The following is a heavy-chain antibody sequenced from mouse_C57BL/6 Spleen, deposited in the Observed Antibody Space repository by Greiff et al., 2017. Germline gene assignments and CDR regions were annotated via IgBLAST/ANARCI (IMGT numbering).Heavy chain of an antibody. D-gene: IGHD6-1*01. CDR3: ARSARDWYFDV. CDR1: GYTFPSYW. CDR2: IDPSDSYT. V-gene: IGHV1-69*01. Sequence: QVQLQQPGAELVMPGASVKLSCKASGYTFPSYWMHWVKQRPGQGLEWIGEIDPSDSYTNYNQKFKGKSTLTVDKSSSTAYMQLSSLTSEDSAVYYCARSARDWYFDVWGTGTTVTVSS. J-gene: IGHJ1*03.